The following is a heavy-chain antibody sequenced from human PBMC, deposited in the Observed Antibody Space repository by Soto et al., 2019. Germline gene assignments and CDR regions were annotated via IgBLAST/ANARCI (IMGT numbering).Heavy chain of an antibody. CDR1: GFTFSSYG. Sequence: QVQLVESGGGVVQPGRSLRLSCAASGFTFSSYGMHWVRQAPGKGLEWVAVIWYDGSNKYYADSVKGRFTISRDNSKNTLYLQMNSLRAEDTAVYYCARDLELGSGSYLVVSYYYYGMAVWGQGTTVTVSS. CDR2: IWYDGSNK. CDR3: ARDLELGSGSYLVVSYYYYGMAV. D-gene: IGHD3-10*01. V-gene: IGHV3-33*01. J-gene: IGHJ6*02.